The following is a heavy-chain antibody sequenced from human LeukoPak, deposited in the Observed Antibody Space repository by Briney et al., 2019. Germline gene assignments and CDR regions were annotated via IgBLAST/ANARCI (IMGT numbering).Heavy chain of an antibody. J-gene: IGHJ2*01. CDR1: AGSISSYY. D-gene: IGHD6-13*01. V-gene: IGHV4-59*08. CDR3: ARHPASIAAAGGWYFDL. CDR2: IYYSGST. Sequence: ASETLSLTCTVSAGSISSYYWSWIRQPPGKGLEWIGYIYYSGSTNYNPSLKSRVTISVDTSKNQFSLKLSSVTAADTAVYYCARHPASIAAAGGWYFDLWGRGTLVTVSS.